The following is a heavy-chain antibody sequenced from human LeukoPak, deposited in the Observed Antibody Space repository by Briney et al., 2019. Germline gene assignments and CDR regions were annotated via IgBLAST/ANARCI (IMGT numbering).Heavy chain of an antibody. D-gene: IGHD2-2*01. CDR3: AKSTVIIHSALRY. Sequence: GGSLRLSCAASGFTLSSYWMHWLRQAPGEGLEWVSAISGSGGNPYYADSVKGRFTISRDNSKNMLFLQMNSLRAEDTAVYYCAKSTVIIHSALRYWGRGTLVTVSS. V-gene: IGHV3-23*01. CDR2: ISGSGGNP. CDR1: GFTLSSYW. J-gene: IGHJ4*02.